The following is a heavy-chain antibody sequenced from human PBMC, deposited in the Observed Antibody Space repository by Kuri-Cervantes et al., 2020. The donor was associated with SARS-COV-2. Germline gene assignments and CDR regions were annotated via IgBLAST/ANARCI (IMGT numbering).Heavy chain of an antibody. D-gene: IGHD5-12*01. V-gene: IGHV4-30-4*08. J-gene: IGHJ5*02. CDR2: IYYSGGT. CDR3: ARVGVATGGFWFDP. CDR1: GGSISSGDYY. Sequence: SETLSLTCTVSGGSISSGDYYWSWIRQPPGKGLEWIGYIYYSGGTYYNPSLKSRVTISVDRSKNQFSLKLSSVTAADTAVYYCARVGVATGGFWFDPWGQGTLVTVSS.